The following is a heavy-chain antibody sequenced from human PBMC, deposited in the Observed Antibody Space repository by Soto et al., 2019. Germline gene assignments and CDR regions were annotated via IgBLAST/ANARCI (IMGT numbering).Heavy chain of an antibody. CDR2: IIPVFRAP. CDR1: GGTFSTSA. J-gene: IGHJ6*02. V-gene: IGHV1-69*12. Sequence: QVQLVQSGSEVKKPGSSVKVSCKVSGGTFSTSAVSWVRQAPGQGLEWVGGIIPVFRAPDYAQKFQGRVTITADESARTAFMELTGLGFEDTAVYYCARDKDRLQLGGNYYYSTDVWGQGTTVTVSS. D-gene: IGHD1-1*01. CDR3: ARDKDRLQLGGNYYYSTDV.